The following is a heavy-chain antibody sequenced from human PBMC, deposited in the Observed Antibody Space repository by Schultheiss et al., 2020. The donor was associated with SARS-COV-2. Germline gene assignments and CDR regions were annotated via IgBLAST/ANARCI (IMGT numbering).Heavy chain of an antibody. D-gene: IGHD3/OR15-3a*01. CDR1: GFRFTDYW. CDR3: ARAPGTSSMYFDS. J-gene: IGHJ4*02. CDR2: IYSGDSDI. Sequence: GGSLRLSCKGSGFRFTDYWIGWVRQMPGKGLEWMGIIYSGDSDIRYSPSFQGQVTISADKSISTAYLQWSSLEASDTAMYYCARAPGTSSMYFDSWGQGTLLTVSS. V-gene: IGHV5-51*01.